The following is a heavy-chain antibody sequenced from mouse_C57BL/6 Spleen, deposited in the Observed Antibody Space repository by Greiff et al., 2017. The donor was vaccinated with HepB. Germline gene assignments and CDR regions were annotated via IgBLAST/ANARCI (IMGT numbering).Heavy chain of an antibody. D-gene: IGHD2-4*01. V-gene: IGHV5-4*03. CDR2: ISDGGSYT. CDR3: ARAFYDYAVLYAMDY. J-gene: IGHJ4*01. Sequence: EVMLVESGGGLVKPGGSLKLSCAASGFTFSSYAMSWVRQTPEKRLEWVATISDGGSYTYYPDNVKGRFTISRDNAKNNLYLQMSHMKSEDTAMFYCARAFYDYAVLYAMDYWGQGTSVTVSS. CDR1: GFTFSSYA.